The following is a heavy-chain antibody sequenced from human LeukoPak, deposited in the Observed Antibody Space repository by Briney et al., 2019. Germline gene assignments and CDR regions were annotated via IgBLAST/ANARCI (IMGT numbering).Heavy chain of an antibody. V-gene: IGHV3-30*04. D-gene: IGHD6-19*01. CDR1: GFTFSSYA. J-gene: IGHJ6*02. CDR2: ISYDGSNK. CDR3: ARERLVAYYYYGMDV. Sequence: SGGSLRLSCAASGFTFSSYAMHWVRQAPGKGLGWEAVISYDGSNKYYADSVKGRFTISRDNSKNTLYLQMNSLRAEDTAVYYCARERLVAYYYYGMDVWGQGTTVTVSS.